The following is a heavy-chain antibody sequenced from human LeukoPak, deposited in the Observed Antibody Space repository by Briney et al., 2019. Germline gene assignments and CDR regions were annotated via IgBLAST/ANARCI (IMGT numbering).Heavy chain of an antibody. J-gene: IGHJ3*02. Sequence: SETLSLTCTVSGGSITDDYWNWLRQPPGKGLEWIGYIYYTGSTNYNPSLKSRATISLDTSENHFSLNLSSVTAADTAVYYCARDDTKGYTGTYGTFDIWGQGTMVTVSS. D-gene: IGHD1-26*01. CDR3: ARDDTKGYTGTYGTFDI. CDR2: IYYTGST. V-gene: IGHV4-59*01. CDR1: GGSITDDY.